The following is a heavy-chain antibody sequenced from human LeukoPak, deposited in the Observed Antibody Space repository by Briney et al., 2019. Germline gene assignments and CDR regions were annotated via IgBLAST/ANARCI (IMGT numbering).Heavy chain of an antibody. D-gene: IGHD5-18*01. CDR2: IYTSGST. CDR3: ASLVDTAMGGGGYFDY. CDR1: GGSISSYY. Sequence: SETLSLTCTVSGGSISSYYWSWIRQPAGKGLEWIGRIYTSGSTNYNPSLKSRVTMSVDTSKNQFSLKLSSVTAADTAVYYCASLVDTAMGGGGYFDYWGQGTLVTVSS. J-gene: IGHJ4*02. V-gene: IGHV4-4*07.